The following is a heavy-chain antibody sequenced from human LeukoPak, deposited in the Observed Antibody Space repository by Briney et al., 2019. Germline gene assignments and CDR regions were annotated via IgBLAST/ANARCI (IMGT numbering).Heavy chain of an antibody. CDR2: TYYGGST. Sequence: PSETLSLNATGSAGSISRYNWSWIPQPPGKGRKGSMYTYYGGSTNYNPFLKSLVTISVATSKTPFSLKLSSITAEDTAVYYCAREFTSGIAAAGTLPRYYFDYWGQGTLVTVSS. J-gene: IGHJ4*02. D-gene: IGHD6-13*01. V-gene: IGHV4-59*01. CDR3: AREFTSGIAAAGTLPRYYFDY. CDR1: AGSISRYN.